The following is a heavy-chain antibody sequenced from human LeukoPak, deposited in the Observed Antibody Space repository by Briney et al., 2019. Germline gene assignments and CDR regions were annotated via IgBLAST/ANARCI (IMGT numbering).Heavy chain of an antibody. V-gene: IGHV1-46*01. CDR2: INASGGRT. Sequence: GASLKVSCTASGYTFSRYYLHWVRQAPGQGLEWMAIINASGGRTNNARQFQGRVTITRDTSTSTVYMQLSSLGFEDTAVYYCARDLAIRASSYGMDVWGQGTTVTVSS. CDR1: GYTFSRYY. CDR3: ARDLAIRASSYGMDV. D-gene: IGHD3-9*01. J-gene: IGHJ6*02.